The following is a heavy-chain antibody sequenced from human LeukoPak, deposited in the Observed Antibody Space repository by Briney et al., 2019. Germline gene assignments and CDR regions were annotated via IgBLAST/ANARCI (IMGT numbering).Heavy chain of an antibody. Sequence: GGSLRLSCAASGFTFSSYSMNWVRQAPGKGLEWVSSISSSSSYIYYADSVKGRFTISRDNAKNSLCLQMNSLRAEDTAVYYCARDLRQQLTIGYYMDVWGKGTTVTVSS. J-gene: IGHJ6*03. CDR3: ARDLRQQLTIGYYMDV. CDR2: ISSSSSYI. V-gene: IGHV3-21*01. D-gene: IGHD6-13*01. CDR1: GFTFSSYS.